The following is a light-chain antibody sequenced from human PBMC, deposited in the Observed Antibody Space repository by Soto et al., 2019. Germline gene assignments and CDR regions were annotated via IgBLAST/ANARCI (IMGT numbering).Light chain of an antibody. CDR3: QQRSNWPLT. CDR1: QSVGSR. Sequence: EIVMTQSPATLSVSPGERVTLSCRASQSVGSRVAWYQQKTGQAPRLLIYGASTRATGIPARFSGSGSGTEFTLTISSLQSEDFAVYFCQQRSNWPLTFGGGTKVDIK. J-gene: IGKJ4*01. V-gene: IGKV3-15*01. CDR2: GAS.